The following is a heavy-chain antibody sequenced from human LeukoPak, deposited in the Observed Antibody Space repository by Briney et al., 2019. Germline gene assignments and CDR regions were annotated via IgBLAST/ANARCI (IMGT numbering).Heavy chain of an antibody. CDR1: GFTFSSYA. J-gene: IGHJ3*02. V-gene: IGHV3-30*04. Sequence: GGSLRLSCAASGFTFSSYAMHWVRQAPGKGLEWVAVISYDGSNKYYADSVKGRFTISRDNSKNTLYLQMNSLRAEDTAVYYCARHSGDSSGYYFPDAFDIWGQGTMVTVSS. D-gene: IGHD3-22*01. CDR3: ARHSGDSSGYYFPDAFDI. CDR2: ISYDGSNK.